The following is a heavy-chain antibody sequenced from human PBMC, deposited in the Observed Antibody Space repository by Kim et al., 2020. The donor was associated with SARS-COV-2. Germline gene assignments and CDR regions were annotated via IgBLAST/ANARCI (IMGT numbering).Heavy chain of an antibody. V-gene: IGHV3-15*01. D-gene: IGHD3-22*01. CDR3: TTDGQYYYDSSGYLFDAFDI. Sequence: RFTISRDDSKNTLYLQMNSLKTEDTAVYYCTTDGQYYYDSSGYLFDAFDIWGQGTMVTVSS. J-gene: IGHJ3*02.